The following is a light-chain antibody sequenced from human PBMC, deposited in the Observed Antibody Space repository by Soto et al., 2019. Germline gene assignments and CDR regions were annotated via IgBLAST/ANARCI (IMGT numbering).Light chain of an antibody. CDR1: NSDVGSYNL. J-gene: IGLJ1*01. Sequence: SVLTQPASVSGSPRQSITISCTGTNSDVGSYNLVSWFQQHLGKAPKLVIYEVTKRPSGVSDRFSGSKSGNTASLTISGLQAEDEADYYCFSYAGDSVYVFGTGTKV. V-gene: IGLV2-23*02. CDR3: FSYAGDSVYV. CDR2: EVT.